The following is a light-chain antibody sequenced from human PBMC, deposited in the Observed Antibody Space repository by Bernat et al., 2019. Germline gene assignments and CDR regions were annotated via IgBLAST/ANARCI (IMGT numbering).Light chain of an antibody. J-gene: IGLJ3*02. V-gene: IGLV3-21*02. CDR2: DDS. Sequence: SYVLTQPPSVSVAPGQTARITCGGNNIGGKSVHWYQQKQGQAPVLVVYDDSDRPSGIPDRFSGSNSGNTATLTISSVEGGDEADYYCQVWETRDDAVVGGGTKLTVI. CDR3: QVWETRDDAV. CDR1: NIGGKS.